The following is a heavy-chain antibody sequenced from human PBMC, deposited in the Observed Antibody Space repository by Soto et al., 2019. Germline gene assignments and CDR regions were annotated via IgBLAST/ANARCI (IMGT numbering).Heavy chain of an antibody. CDR3: ASWTDSGSYYHHEYYYYGMDV. Sequence: QVQLVESGGGVVQPGRSLRLSCAASGFTFSSYGMHWVRQAPGKGLEWVAVIWYDGSNKYYADSVKGRFTISRDNSKNSLYLQMNSLRAEDTAVYYCASWTDSGSYYHHEYYYYGMDVWGQGTTVTVSS. CDR2: IWYDGSNK. J-gene: IGHJ6*02. D-gene: IGHD1-26*01. CDR1: GFTFSSYG. V-gene: IGHV3-33*01.